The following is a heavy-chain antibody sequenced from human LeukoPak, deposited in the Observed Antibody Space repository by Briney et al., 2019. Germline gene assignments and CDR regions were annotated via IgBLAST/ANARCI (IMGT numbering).Heavy chain of an antibody. J-gene: IGHJ5*02. CDR1: GGSISSSSYY. CDR2: IYYSGST. CDR3: ARKGVCSGGSCYRTYNWFDP. D-gene: IGHD2-15*01. V-gene: IGHV4-39*01. Sequence: SETLSLTCTVSGGSISSSSYYWGWIRQPPGKGLEWIGSIYYSGSTYSNPSLKSRVTISVDTSKNQFSLKLSSVTAADTAVYYCARKGVCSGGSCYRTYNWFDPWGPGTLVTVSS.